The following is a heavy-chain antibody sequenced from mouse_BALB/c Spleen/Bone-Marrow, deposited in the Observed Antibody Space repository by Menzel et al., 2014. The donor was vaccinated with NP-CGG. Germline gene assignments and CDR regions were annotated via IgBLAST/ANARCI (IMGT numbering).Heavy chain of an antibody. V-gene: IGHV1S81*02. CDR2: INPSNGRT. J-gene: IGHJ3*01. CDR3: ARYDGPAWFAY. Sequence: QVQLQQSGAELVKPGASVKLSCKASGYTFTSYWIHWVKLRPGQGPEWIGEINPSNGRTDYNEKYKNKATLTVDKSSSTAYIQLSSLTSEDSAVYYCARYDGPAWFAYWGQGTLVTVSA. CDR1: GYTFTSYW. D-gene: IGHD2-3*01.